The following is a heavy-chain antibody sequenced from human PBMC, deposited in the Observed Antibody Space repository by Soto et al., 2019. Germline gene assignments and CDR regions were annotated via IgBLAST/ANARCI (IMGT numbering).Heavy chain of an antibody. CDR1: GFTFSSYW. V-gene: IGHV3-74*01. J-gene: IGHJ6*02. D-gene: IGHD6-19*01. Sequence: LSLSCAASGFTFSSYWMHWVRQAPGKGLVWVSRINSDGSSTSYADSVKGRFTISRDNAKNTLYLQMSSLRAEDTAVYYCVKDGSSGWPYYYGMDVWGQGTTVTVSS. CDR2: INSDGSST. CDR3: VKDGSSGWPYYYGMDV.